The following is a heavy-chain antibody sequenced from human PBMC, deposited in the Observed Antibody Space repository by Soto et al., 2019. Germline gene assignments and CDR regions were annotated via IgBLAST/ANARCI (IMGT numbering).Heavy chain of an antibody. Sequence: EASVKVSCKASGYTFTSYGISWVRQAPGQGLEWMGWISAYNGNTNYAQKLQGRVTMTTDTSTSTAYMELRSLRSDDTAVYYCATPGRGYGSGSYYGGILDIWGQGTMVTVSS. CDR2: ISAYNGNT. J-gene: IGHJ3*02. CDR3: ATPGRGYGSGSYYGGILDI. V-gene: IGHV1-18*01. CDR1: GYTFTSYG. D-gene: IGHD3-10*01.